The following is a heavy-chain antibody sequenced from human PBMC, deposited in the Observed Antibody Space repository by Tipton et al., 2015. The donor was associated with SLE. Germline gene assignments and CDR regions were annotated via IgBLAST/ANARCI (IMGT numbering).Heavy chain of an antibody. J-gene: IGHJ6*02. CDR3: ARELIPLYGMDV. CDR1: GFTFSSYG. V-gene: IGHV3-33*08. CDR2: IWYDGSNK. Sequence: SLRLSCAASGFTFSSYGMHWVRQAPGKGLEWVAVIWYDGSNKYYADSVKGRLTVSRDNSKNTLYLQMNSLRAEDTAVYSCARELIPLYGMDVWGQGTTVTVSS.